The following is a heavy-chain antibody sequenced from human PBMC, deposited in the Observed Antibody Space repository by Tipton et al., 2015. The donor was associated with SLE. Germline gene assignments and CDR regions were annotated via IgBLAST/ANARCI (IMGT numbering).Heavy chain of an antibody. Sequence: SLRLSCAASGFTFSSYAMHWVRQAPGKGLEWVAVISYDGSNKYYADSVKGRFTISRDNSKNTLYLQMNSLRAEDTAVYYCASPGDRTQYYGMDVWGQGTTVTVSS. D-gene: IGHD2-2*01. CDR3: ASPGDRTQYYGMDV. CDR1: GFTFSSYA. CDR2: ISYDGSNK. V-gene: IGHV3-30*04. J-gene: IGHJ6*02.